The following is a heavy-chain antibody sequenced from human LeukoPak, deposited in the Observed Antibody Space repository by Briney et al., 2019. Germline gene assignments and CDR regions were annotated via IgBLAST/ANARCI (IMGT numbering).Heavy chain of an antibody. CDR2: IYYSGST. Sequence: PSETLSLTCTVSGYSISSGHFWGWIRQPPGKGLEWIGNIYYSGSTYYNPSLKSRVTISLHTSKNQFSLKLSSVTAADTAVYYCVRGSGYYGEDFEYWGQGTLVTVSS. D-gene: IGHD3-22*01. J-gene: IGHJ4*02. V-gene: IGHV4-38-2*02. CDR1: GYSISSGHF. CDR3: VRGSGYYGEDFEY.